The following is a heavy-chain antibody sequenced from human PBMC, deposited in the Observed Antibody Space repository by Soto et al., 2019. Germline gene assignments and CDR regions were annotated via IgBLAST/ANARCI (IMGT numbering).Heavy chain of an antibody. J-gene: IGHJ4*02. CDR1: GFPLTTSGGG. CDR2: IYWDDDK. CDR3: AHRVLRTVFGLVTTTAIYFDF. Sequence: SGPTLVNPTQTLTLTCTFSGFPLTTSGGGVGWIRQSPGKAPEWLALIYWDDDKRYSPSLKSRLTITKDTSKNQVVLTMANLDPADTATYYCAHRVLRTVFGLVTTTAIYFDFWGQGTPVTVSS. D-gene: IGHD3-3*01. V-gene: IGHV2-5*02.